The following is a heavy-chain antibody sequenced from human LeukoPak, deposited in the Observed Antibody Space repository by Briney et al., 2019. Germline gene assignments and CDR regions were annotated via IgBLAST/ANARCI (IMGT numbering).Heavy chain of an antibody. CDR3: AKDLWELPTVFDY. CDR1: GFTFSSYA. Sequence: GGSLRLSCAASGFTFSSYAMSWVRQAPGKGLEWVSAISGSGGSTYYADSVKGRFTISRDSSKNTLYLQMNSLRAEDTAVYYCAKDLWELPTVFDYWGQGTLVTVSS. CDR2: ISGSGGST. D-gene: IGHD1-26*01. V-gene: IGHV3-23*01. J-gene: IGHJ4*02.